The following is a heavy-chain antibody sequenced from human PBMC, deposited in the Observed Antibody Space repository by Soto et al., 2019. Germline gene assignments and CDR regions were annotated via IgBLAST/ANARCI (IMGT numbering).Heavy chain of an antibody. D-gene: IGHD6-19*01. CDR1: GFTFDDYG. CDR3: ARPDSSGWDLGWCDP. V-gene: IGHV3-20*01. CDR2: INWNGGST. J-gene: IGHJ5*02. Sequence: EVQLVESGGGVVRPGGSLRLSCAASGFTFDDYGMSWVRQAPGKGLEWVSGINWNGGSTGYADSVKGRFTISRDNAKNSLYLQINSLRAEDTALYPCARPDSSGWDLGWCDPWGQGTLVTFSS.